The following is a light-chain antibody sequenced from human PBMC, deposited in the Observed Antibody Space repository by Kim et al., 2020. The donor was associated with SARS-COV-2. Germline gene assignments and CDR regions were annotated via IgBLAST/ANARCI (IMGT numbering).Light chain of an antibody. CDR2: VGPGGIVG. J-gene: IGLJ1*01. CDR1: SGYSNYK. Sequence: CTLSSGYSNYKVDWYQQRPGKGPRFVMRVGPGGIVGSKGDGIPDRFSVLGSGLNRYLTIKNIQEEDESDYHCGTDHGSGSNFVYVFGTGTKVTVL. CDR3: GTDHGSGSNFVYV. V-gene: IGLV9-49*01.